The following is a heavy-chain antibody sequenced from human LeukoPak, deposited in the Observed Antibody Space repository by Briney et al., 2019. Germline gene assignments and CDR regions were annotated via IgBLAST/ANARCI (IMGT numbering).Heavy chain of an antibody. CDR1: GGTFSSYA. CDR2: IIPIFGTA. J-gene: IGHJ5*02. V-gene: IGHV1-69*13. D-gene: IGHD6-13*01. CDR3: ARGPPAFFIAAAGTGSWFDP. Sequence: SVKVSCKASGGTFSSYAISWVRQAPGQGLEWMGGIIPIFGTANYAQKFQGRVTITADESTSTAYMELSSLRSEDTAVYYCARGPPAFFIAAAGTGSWFDPWGQGTLVTVSS.